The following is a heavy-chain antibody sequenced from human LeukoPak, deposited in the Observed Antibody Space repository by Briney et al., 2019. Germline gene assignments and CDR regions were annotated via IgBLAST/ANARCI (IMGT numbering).Heavy chain of an antibody. CDR1: GYRFTNYW. CDR3: ARRPGVGSGTYYIFDY. CDR2: IYPGDSDT. D-gene: IGHD3-10*01. J-gene: IGHJ4*02. V-gene: IGHV5-51*01. Sequence: GESLKISCEGSGYRFTNYWIAWVRQMPGKGLEWMGIIYPGDSDTRYSPSFQGQVTISADKSINTAYLQWSSLKASDTAIYYCARRPGVGSGTYYIFDYWGQGTLVIVS.